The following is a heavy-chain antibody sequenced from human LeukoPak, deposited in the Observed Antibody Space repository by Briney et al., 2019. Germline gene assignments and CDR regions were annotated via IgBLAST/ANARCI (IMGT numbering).Heavy chain of an antibody. CDR1: GGTFISYA. CDR2: IIPILGIA. Sequence: SVEVSCKASGGTFISYAISWVRQAPGQGLEWMGRIIPILGIANYAQKFQGRVTITADKSTSTAYMELSSLRSEDTAVYYCASEGYSGYDFVVWDYWGQGTLVTVSS. V-gene: IGHV1-69*04. J-gene: IGHJ4*02. D-gene: IGHD5-12*01. CDR3: ASEGYSGYDFVVWDY.